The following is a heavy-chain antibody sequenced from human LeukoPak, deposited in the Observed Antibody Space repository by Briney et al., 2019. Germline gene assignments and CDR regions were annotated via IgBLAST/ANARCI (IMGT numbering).Heavy chain of an antibody. D-gene: IGHD1-1*01. V-gene: IGHV4-34*01. CDR2: INHSGST. CDR3: ARDLFHNFDAFDI. Sequence: SETLSLTCAVYGGSFSGYYWSWIRQPPGKGLEWIGEINHSGSTNYNPSLKSRVTISVDTSKNQFSLKLSSVTAADTAVYYCARDLFHNFDAFDIWGQGTMVTVSS. J-gene: IGHJ3*02. CDR1: GGSFSGYY.